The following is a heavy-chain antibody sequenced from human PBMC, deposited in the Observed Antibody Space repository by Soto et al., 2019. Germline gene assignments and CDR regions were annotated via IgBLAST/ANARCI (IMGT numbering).Heavy chain of an antibody. D-gene: IGHD3-22*01. CDR3: AKDTYYDSSGPLYN. Sequence: VGSLRLSCAASGFTFSSYGMHWVRQAPGKGLEWVAVISYDGSNKYYADSVKGRFTISRDNSKNTLYLQMNSLRAEDTAVYYCAKDTYYDSSGPLYNWGQGTLVTVSS. J-gene: IGHJ4*02. CDR2: ISYDGSNK. CDR1: GFTFSSYG. V-gene: IGHV3-30*18.